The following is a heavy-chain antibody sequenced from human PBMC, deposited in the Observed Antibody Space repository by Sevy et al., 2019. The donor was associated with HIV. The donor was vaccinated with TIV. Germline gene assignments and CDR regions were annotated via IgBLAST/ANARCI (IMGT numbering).Heavy chain of an antibody. Sequence: GGSLRLSCAVSGFNFNIYSMSWVRQAPGKGLEWVSTLSFGCGKINYADSVKGIFIISRDVSKLTLDLKMNSLRAEDTAVYFCAREGCTRPHDYWGQGTLVTVSS. CDR1: GFNFNIYS. CDR3: AREGCTRPHDY. CDR2: LSFGCGKI. V-gene: IGHV3-23*01. D-gene: IGHD2-8*01. J-gene: IGHJ4*02.